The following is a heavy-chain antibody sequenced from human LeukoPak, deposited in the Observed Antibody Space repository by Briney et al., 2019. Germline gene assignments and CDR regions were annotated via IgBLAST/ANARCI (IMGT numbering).Heavy chain of an antibody. V-gene: IGHV5-51*01. CDR1: GYSFTSYW. Sequence: GESLKISCKGSGYSFTSYWIGWVRQMPGKGLEWMGIIYPGDSDTRYSPSFQGQVSISADKSISTAYLQWSSLKASDTAMYYCARHKYGSGSYYNGARGPDWGYYYYMDVWGKGTTVTISS. CDR2: IYPGDSDT. J-gene: IGHJ6*03. D-gene: IGHD3-10*01. CDR3: ARHKYGSGSYYNGARGPDWGYYYYMDV.